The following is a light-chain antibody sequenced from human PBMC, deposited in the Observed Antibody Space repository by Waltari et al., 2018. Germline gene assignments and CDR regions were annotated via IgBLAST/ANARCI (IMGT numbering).Light chain of an antibody. CDR1: NSTIGGNS. CDR2: NDN. CDR3: AVWDDSLGGV. J-gene: IGLJ3*02. V-gene: IGLV1-44*01. Sequence: QSVLTQPPSVSGTPGQRVTIPCSGSNSTIGGNSVNWYQQLPGTAPKLLIYNDNQGPSGVPDRFSASKSGTSASLAITGLQSEDEADYYCAVWDDSLGGVFGGGTKLTVL.